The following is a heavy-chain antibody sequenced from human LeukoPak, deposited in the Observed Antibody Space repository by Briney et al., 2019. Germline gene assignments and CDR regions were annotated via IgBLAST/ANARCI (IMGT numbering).Heavy chain of an antibody. D-gene: IGHD6-13*01. CDR3: ARAASYSSSGKTRKNYYFDY. V-gene: IGHV1-8*01. CDR2: MNPNSGNT. CDR1: GYTFTSYD. J-gene: IGHJ4*02. Sequence: GASVKVSCKASGYTFTSYDINWVRQATGQGLEWMGWMNPNSGNTGYAQKFQGRVTMTRSTSISTAYMELSSLRSEDTAVYYCARAASYSSSGKTRKNYYFDYWGQGTLVTVSS.